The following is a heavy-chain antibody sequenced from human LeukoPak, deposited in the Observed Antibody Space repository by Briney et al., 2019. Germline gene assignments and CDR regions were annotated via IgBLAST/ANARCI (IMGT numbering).Heavy chain of an antibody. Sequence: SETLSLTCTVSGGSISSSSYYWGWIRQPPGKGLEWIGSIYYSGSTYYNPSLKSRVTISVDTSKNQFSLKLSSVTAADTAVYYCARDQISGGWFGELIGNWFDPWGQGTLVTVSS. J-gene: IGHJ5*02. V-gene: IGHV4-39*07. CDR3: ARDQISGGWFGELIGNWFDP. CDR2: IYYSGST. CDR1: GGSISSSSYY. D-gene: IGHD3-10*01.